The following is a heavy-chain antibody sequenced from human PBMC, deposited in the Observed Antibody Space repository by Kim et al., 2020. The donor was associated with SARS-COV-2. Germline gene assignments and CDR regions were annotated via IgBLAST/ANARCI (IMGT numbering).Heavy chain of an antibody. CDR3: AREFPGVV. J-gene: IGHJ6*02. V-gene: IGHV3-74*01. CDR1: GFTFSRFW. Sequence: GGSLRLSCAASGFTFSRFWMHWVRQAPGKRLVWVSRIKTDGSTTSYADSVKGRFTISRDNAKNTLSLQMNSLRVEDTGVYYCAREFPGVVWGQGTTVTVS. CDR2: IKTDGSTT. D-gene: IGHD7-27*01.